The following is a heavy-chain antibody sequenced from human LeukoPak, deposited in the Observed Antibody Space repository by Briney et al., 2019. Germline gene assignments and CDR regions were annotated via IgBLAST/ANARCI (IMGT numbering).Heavy chain of an antibody. D-gene: IGHD3-22*01. Sequence: SETLSLTCAVYGGSFSGYYWSWIRQPPGKGLEWIGEINHSGSTNYNPSLKSRVTISVDTSENQFSLKLSSVTAADTAVYYCARNTLNYYDSSKYGMDVWGQGTTVTVSS. J-gene: IGHJ6*02. CDR2: INHSGST. V-gene: IGHV4-34*01. CDR1: GGSFSGYY. CDR3: ARNTLNYYDSSKYGMDV.